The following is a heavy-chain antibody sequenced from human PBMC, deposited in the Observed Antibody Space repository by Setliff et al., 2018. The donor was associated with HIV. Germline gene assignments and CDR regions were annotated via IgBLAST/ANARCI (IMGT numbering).Heavy chain of an antibody. CDR1: GPSINIHY. CDR2: IYSTGST. CDR3: ARGDGYRANDAYCDTGMDV. D-gene: IGHD5-12*01. V-gene: IGHV4-59*11. J-gene: IGHJ6*02. Sequence: PSETLSLTCTVSGPSINIHYWSWIRQSPGKGFEWIGYIYSTGSTNYNPSLQSRVTISMVASRNQFSLKVTSVTAADTAVYYCARGDGYRANDAYCDTGMDVWGQGITVTVSS.